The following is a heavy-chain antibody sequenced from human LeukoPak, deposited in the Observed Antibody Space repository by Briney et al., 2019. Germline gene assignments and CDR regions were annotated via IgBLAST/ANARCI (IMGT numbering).Heavy chain of an antibody. Sequence: GGSLRLSCAASGFTFSSYAMSWVRQAPGKGLEWASAISGSGGSTYYADSVKGRFTISRDNSKNTLYLQMNSLRAEDTAVYYCAKVLNYYDSSGYPWYFDYWGQGTLVTVSS. D-gene: IGHD3-22*01. CDR2: ISGSGGST. J-gene: IGHJ4*02. V-gene: IGHV3-23*01. CDR3: AKVLNYYDSSGYPWYFDY. CDR1: GFTFSSYA.